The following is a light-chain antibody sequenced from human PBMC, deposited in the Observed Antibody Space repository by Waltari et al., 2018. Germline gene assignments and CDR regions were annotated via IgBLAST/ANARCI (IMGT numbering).Light chain of an antibody. J-gene: IGKJ5*01. CDR2: AAS. CDR3: QPSYSTLLIT. Sequence: DIQMTQSPSSLSASVGDRVTITCRASQSISSYLNWYQQKPGKAPKLLIYAASSLQSGVPSRFSGSGSGTDFTLTISSLQPEDFATYYCQPSYSTLLITFGQGTRLEIK. V-gene: IGKV1-39*01. CDR1: QSISSY.